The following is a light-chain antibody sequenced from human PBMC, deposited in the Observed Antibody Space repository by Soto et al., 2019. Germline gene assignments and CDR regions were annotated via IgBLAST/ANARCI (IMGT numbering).Light chain of an antibody. Sequence: ELVLTQSPGTLSFSPGERATLSCRASQSVSSSYLAWYQQKPGQAPRLLIYGASSRATGIPDRFSGSGSGTDFTLTISRLEPEDLAVYYCQQYGRAPRTCGQGTEVEIK. V-gene: IGKV3-20*01. CDR2: GAS. CDR3: QQYGRAPRT. CDR1: QSVSSSY. J-gene: IGKJ1*01.